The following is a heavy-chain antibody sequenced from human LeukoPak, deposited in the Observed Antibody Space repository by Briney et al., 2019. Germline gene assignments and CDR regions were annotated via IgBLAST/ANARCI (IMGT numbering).Heavy chain of an antibody. V-gene: IGHV3-30*04. D-gene: IGHD6-13*01. CDR3: AKDSEIAAAGSYWYFDL. J-gene: IGHJ2*01. CDR2: ISYDGSNK. CDR1: GFTFSSYA. Sequence: GGSLRLSCAAFGFTFSSYAMHWVRQAPGKGLQWVAVISYDGSNKYHTDSVKGRFTISRDNSKNTLYLQMNSLRAEDTAVYYCAKDSEIAAAGSYWYFDLWGRGTLVTVSS.